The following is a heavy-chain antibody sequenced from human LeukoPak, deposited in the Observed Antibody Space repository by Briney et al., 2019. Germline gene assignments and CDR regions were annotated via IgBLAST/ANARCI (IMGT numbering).Heavy chain of an antibody. D-gene: IGHD4-11*01. Sequence: PGGSLRLSCAASGFTFSGYSMNWVRQAPGKGLEWVSYISSSSSTIYYADSVKGRFTISRDNAKNSLYLQMNSLRAEDTAVYYCARSHFPNDYWANWFDPWGQGTLVTVSS. V-gene: IGHV3-48*04. J-gene: IGHJ5*02. CDR1: GFTFSGYS. CDR3: ARSHFPNDYWANWFDP. CDR2: ISSSSSTI.